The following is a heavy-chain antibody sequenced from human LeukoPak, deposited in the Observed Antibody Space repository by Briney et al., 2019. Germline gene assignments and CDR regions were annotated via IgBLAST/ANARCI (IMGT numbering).Heavy chain of an antibody. V-gene: IGHV3-30*04. CDR2: ISYDGSNK. CDR1: GFTFSSYA. Sequence: GGSLRLSCAASGFTFSSYAMHWVRQAPGKGLEWVAVISYDGSNKYYADSVKGRFTISRDNSKNTLHLQMNSLRAEDTAVYYCARDRNDYVDYWGQGTLVTVSS. J-gene: IGHJ4*02. CDR3: ARDRNDYVDY. D-gene: IGHD2-8*01.